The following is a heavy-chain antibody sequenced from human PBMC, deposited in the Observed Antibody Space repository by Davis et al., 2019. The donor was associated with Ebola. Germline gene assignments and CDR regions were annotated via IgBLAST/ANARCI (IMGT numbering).Heavy chain of an antibody. D-gene: IGHD7-27*01. CDR1: GYTFTDYY. CDR2: INPDSGGI. V-gene: IGHV1-2*02. Sequence: AASAKVSCNASGYTFTDYYIHWVRQAPGQGLEWMGWINPDSGGINYAQKFQGRVTMTRDTSISTAYMELSRLRSDDTAVYYCAREASLNWGSFEYWGQGTLVTVSS. CDR3: AREASLNWGSFEY. J-gene: IGHJ4*02.